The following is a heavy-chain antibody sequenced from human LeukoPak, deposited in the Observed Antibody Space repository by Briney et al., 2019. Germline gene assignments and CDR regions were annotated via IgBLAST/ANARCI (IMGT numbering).Heavy chain of an antibody. V-gene: IGHV4-30-2*01. CDR1: GGSISSGGYS. J-gene: IGHJ4*02. CDR3: ARVGDSSGYYYFDY. CDR2: IYHSGST. D-gene: IGHD3-22*01. Sequence: PSETLSLTCAVSGGSISSGGYSWSWIRQPPGKGLEWIGYIYHSGSTYYNPSLKSRVTISVDRSKNQFSLKLSSVTAADTAVYYCARVGDSSGYYYFDYGGQGTLVTVSS.